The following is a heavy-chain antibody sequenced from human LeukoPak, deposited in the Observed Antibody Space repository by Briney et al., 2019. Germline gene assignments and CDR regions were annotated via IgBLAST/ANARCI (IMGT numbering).Heavy chain of an antibody. J-gene: IGHJ5*02. V-gene: IGHV1-18*01. CDR3: ARTPRYDFWSGYSNWFDP. Sequence: ASVKVSRKASDYTFTKYGLSWVRQTPGQGLEWMGWISTYNGNTIYAQKFQVRVTMTTDTSTSTAYMELRSLRSDDTAVYYCARTPRYDFWSGYSNWFDPWGQGTLVTVSS. CDR1: DYTFTKYG. D-gene: IGHD3-3*01. CDR2: ISTYNGNT.